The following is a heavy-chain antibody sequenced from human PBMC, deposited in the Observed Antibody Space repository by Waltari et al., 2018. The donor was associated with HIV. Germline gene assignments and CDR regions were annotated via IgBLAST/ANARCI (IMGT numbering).Heavy chain of an antibody. D-gene: IGHD2-15*01. V-gene: IGHV1-2*02. J-gene: IGHJ4*02. CDR1: GYTFTGYY. CDR3: ARDICNGGSCYSYYFDY. Sequence: QVPLVQSGAEVKKPGASVKVPCKASGYTFTGYYMHWVRQAPGQGLEWMGWINPDNGGTKYAQKFQGRVTMTRDTSISTAYMELSRLRSDDTAVYYCARDICNGGSCYSYYFDYWGQGTLVTVSS. CDR2: INPDNGGT.